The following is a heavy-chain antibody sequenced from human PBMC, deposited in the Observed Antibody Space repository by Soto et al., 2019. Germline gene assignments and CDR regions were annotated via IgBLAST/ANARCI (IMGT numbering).Heavy chain of an antibody. CDR3: RRPRRGENQQPLFGP. D-gene: IGHD6-13*01. J-gene: IGHJ5*02. CDR2: VSPYNGYT. CDR1: GYTFTSYA. V-gene: IGHV1-18*01. Sequence: QVQLLQSGGEVKEPGASVKVSCKTSGYTFTSYAISWVRQAPGQGLEWLGWVSPYNGYTSYAQRFQSRLTMATDTSTMTAYMDLRSLTSADTAVYLLRRPRRGENQQPLFGPWGQGTLVTVSS.